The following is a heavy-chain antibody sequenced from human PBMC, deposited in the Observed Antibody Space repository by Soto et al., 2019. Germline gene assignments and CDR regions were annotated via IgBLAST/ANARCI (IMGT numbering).Heavy chain of an antibody. Sequence: GGSLRLSCVASGVTFTANAMDWVRQSPGKGLEWVSFISGDDGSGNYADSVKGRFTISRDNSKNTLYLQMNSLRAEDTAIYYCVKEASGWKSRGSLDLWGRGTMVTVSS. D-gene: IGHD6-19*01. CDR2: ISGDDGSG. V-gene: IGHV3-23*01. CDR1: GVTFTANA. CDR3: VKEASGWKSRGSLDL. J-gene: IGHJ3*01.